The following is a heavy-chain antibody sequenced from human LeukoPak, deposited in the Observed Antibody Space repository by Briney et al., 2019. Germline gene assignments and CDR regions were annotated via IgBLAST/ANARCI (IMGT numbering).Heavy chain of an antibody. CDR2: IYTSGST. Sequence: SETLFLTCTVSGGSISSYYWSWIRQPAGKGLEWIGRIYTSGSTNYNPSLKSRVTMSVDTSKNQFSLKLSSVTAADTAVYYCARVGYGGKVDWFDPWGQGTLVTVSS. D-gene: IGHD4-23*01. J-gene: IGHJ5*02. CDR3: ARVGYGGKVDWFDP. V-gene: IGHV4-4*07. CDR1: GGSISSYY.